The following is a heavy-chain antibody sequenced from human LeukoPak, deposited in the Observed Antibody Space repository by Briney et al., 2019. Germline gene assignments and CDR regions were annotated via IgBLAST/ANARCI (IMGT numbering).Heavy chain of an antibody. D-gene: IGHD4/OR15-4a*01. Sequence: GASVKVSCKASRYTFTSYDINWVRQATGQGLEWMGWMNPDSGNTGYAQKFQGRVTMTRNTSISTAYMELSSLRSEDTAVYYCARKNYGSNRWFDPWGQGTLVTVSS. CDR1: RYTFTSYD. CDR3: ARKNYGSNRWFDP. J-gene: IGHJ5*02. V-gene: IGHV1-8*01. CDR2: MNPDSGNT.